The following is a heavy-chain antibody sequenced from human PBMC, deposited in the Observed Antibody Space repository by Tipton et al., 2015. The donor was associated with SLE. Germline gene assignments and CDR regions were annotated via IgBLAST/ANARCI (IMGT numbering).Heavy chain of an antibody. CDR1: GDSVGTNY. D-gene: IGHD1-1*01. V-gene: IGHV4-59*02. Sequence: TLSLTCTVSGDSVGTNYWNWIRQPPGKAMEWIGYAYKSGSANFNPSLKSRVTISVDASKNQFSLKLTSATAADTAVYFCARSTGAETWYFDLWGRGTRVTVSS. CDR3: ARSTGAETWYFDL. CDR2: AYKSGSA. J-gene: IGHJ2*01.